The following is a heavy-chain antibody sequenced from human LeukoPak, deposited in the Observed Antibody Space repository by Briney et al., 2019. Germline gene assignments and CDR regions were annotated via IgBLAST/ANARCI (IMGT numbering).Heavy chain of an antibody. V-gene: IGHV3-11*03. D-gene: IGHD3-10*01. CDR1: GFLFCHYY. CDR2: ISRDSYYT. Sequence: AGGSLRLSCAASGFLFCHYYMIWLRQAPGKGLEWISYISRDSYYTNYADSVKGRFTISRDNAKNSLYLQMNSLRAEDTAVYYFARSCVGGPAGRYCDSWGQGTLVTVSS. CDR3: ARSCVGGPAGRYCDS. J-gene: IGHJ4*02.